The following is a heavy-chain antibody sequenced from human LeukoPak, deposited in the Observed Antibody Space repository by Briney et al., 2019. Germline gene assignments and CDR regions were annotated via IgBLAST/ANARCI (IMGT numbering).Heavy chain of an antibody. CDR2: IYYSGST. CDR1: GGSISSGGYY. Sequence: SETLSLTCTVSGGSISSGGYYWSWIRQHPGKGLEWIGYIYYSGSTYYNPSLKSRVTTSVDTSKNQFSLKLSSVTAADTAVYYCAGSGGNYYDTDAFDIWGQGTMVTVSS. J-gene: IGHJ3*02. D-gene: IGHD1-26*01. V-gene: IGHV4-31*03. CDR3: AGSGGNYYDTDAFDI.